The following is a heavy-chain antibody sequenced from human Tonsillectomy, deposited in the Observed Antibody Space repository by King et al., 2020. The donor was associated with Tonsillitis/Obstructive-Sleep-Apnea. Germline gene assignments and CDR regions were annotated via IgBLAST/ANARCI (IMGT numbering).Heavy chain of an antibody. J-gene: IGHJ4*02. CDR2: INPSGGTT. CDR1: GYTFTTYY. CDR3: ARGVKNCNTPSCYELDY. V-gene: IGHV1-46*01. Sequence: QLVQSGAEVKKPGASVKVSCKTSGYTFTTYYMHWVRQAPGQGLEWMGLINPSGGTTTCAQKFQGRVTMTRDTSTSTVYMDVSSLKAEDTAIYYCARGVKNCNTPSCYELDYWGQGTLVTVSS. D-gene: IGHD2-2*01.